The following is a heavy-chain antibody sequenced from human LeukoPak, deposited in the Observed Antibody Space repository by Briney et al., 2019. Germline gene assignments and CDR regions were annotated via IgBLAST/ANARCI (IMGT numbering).Heavy chain of an antibody. V-gene: IGHV4-61*01. CDR3: ARDSGSHTVGYYGMDV. CDR2: IYYSGST. D-gene: IGHD1-26*01. Sequence: SETLSLTCIVSGGSISSGSYYWSWIRQPPGKGLEWIGYIYYSGSTNYNPSLKSRVTISVDTSKNQFSLKLSSVTAADTAVYYCARDSGSHTVGYYGMDVWGQGTTVTVSS. J-gene: IGHJ6*02. CDR1: GGSISSGSYY.